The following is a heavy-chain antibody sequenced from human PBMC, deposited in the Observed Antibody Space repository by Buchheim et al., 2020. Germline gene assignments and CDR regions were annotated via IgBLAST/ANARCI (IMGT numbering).Heavy chain of an antibody. J-gene: IGHJ4*02. CDR3: AKGDWNDF. D-gene: IGHD1-1*01. Sequence: EVQLVESGGGLVQPGGSLRLSCAASGFTFDTYTMTWVRQAPGGGLEWVSGISGFDGNIGYADSVKGRFTISRDNSKNTLYLQMNGLRAEDTATYYCAKGDWNDFWGQGTL. CDR2: ISGFDGNI. V-gene: IGHV3-23*04. CDR1: GFTFDTYT.